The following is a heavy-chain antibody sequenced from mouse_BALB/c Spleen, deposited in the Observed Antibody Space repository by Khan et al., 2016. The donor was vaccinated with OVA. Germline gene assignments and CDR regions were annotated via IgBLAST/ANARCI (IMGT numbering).Heavy chain of an antibody. V-gene: IGHV14-3*02. Sequence: VQLKQSGAELVKPGASVKLSCTASGFNIKDTYMHWVKQRPEQGLEWIGRIDPANGNTKYDPKFQDKVTITADTSSNTAYLQLSSLTSEDTSVYYCARDYWDVFAYWGQGTLVTVSA. J-gene: IGHJ3*01. D-gene: IGHD4-1*01. CDR1: GFNIKDTY. CDR2: IDPANGNT. CDR3: ARDYWDVFAY.